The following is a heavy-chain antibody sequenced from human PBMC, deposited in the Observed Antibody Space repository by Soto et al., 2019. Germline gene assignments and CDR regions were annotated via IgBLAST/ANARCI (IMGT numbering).Heavy chain of an antibody. CDR1: GGSITTYY. D-gene: IGHD6-19*01. V-gene: IGHV4-59*08. CDR3: ARQWLVHNYFDY. J-gene: IGHJ4*02. CDR2: IYYSGST. Sequence: SETLSLTCTVSGGSITTYYLSWIRQPPGKGLERIGYIYYSGSTNYNPSLKSRVTISVDTSKNQFSLKLSSVTAADTAVYYCARQWLVHNYFDYWGPGTLVTVSS.